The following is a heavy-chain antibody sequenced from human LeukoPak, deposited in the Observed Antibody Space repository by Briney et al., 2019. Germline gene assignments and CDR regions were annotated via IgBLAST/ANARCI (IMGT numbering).Heavy chain of an antibody. J-gene: IGHJ5*02. CDR1: GASISSSSYY. CDR2: TYYSGST. V-gene: IGHV4-39*01. Sequence: SETLSLTCIVSGASISSSSYYWGWIRQPPGKGLEWIGSTYYSGSTDYNPSLKSRVSISIDTSKNQFSLKLSSVTAADTAVYYCARQRGYCSSISCYAWFDPWGQGTLVTVSS. D-gene: IGHD2-2*01. CDR3: ARQRGYCSSISCYAWFDP.